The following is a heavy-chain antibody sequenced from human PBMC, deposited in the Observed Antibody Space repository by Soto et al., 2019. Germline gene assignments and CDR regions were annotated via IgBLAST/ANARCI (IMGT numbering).Heavy chain of an antibody. CDR2: LYSGGQT. Sequence: RLSCAVSGFNFDNSYMSWVRQAPGKGLEWVSILYSGGQTYYTESVRGRFTISRDISKNTLDLQMNRLTADDTAVYYCSKNNVAPAFVGFEYWGQGTLVTVSS. D-gene: IGHD2-2*01. J-gene: IGHJ4*02. V-gene: IGHV3-53*01. CDR1: GFNFDNSY. CDR3: SKNNVAPAFVGFEY.